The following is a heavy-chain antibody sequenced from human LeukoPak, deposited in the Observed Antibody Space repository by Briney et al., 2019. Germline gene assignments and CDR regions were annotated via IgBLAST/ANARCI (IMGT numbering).Heavy chain of an antibody. V-gene: IGHV3-21*01. Sequence: PGGSLRLSCAASGFTFSNYNMNWVRQAPGKGLEWVSSISSSSSYIYYADSVKGRFTISRDNAKNSLYLQMHSLRAEDTAVYYCAKDRMYNWNYFGYWGQGTLVTVSS. CDR3: AKDRMYNWNYFGY. J-gene: IGHJ4*02. CDR1: GFTFSNYN. D-gene: IGHD1-20*01. CDR2: ISSSSSYI.